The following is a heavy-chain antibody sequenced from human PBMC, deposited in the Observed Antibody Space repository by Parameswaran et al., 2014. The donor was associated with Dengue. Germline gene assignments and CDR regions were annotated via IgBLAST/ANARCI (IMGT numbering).Heavy chain of an antibody. Sequence: WIRQPPGKALEWLALIYWDDDKRYSPSLKSRLTITKDTSKNQVVLTMTNMDPVDTATYYCAHRSRGRTGGVPNWFDPWGQGTLVTVSS. CDR2: IYWDDDK. CDR3: AHRSRGRTGGVPNWFDP. J-gene: IGHJ5*02. D-gene: IGHD2-8*02. V-gene: IGHV2-5*02.